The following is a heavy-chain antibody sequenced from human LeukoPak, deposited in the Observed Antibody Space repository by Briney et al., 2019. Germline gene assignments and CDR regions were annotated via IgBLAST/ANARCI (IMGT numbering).Heavy chain of an antibody. D-gene: IGHD6-19*01. CDR1: GYTFTSYD. CDR2: MNPNSGNT. CDR3: ARTSPSSGWYYYYYYYMDV. V-gene: IGHV1-8*03. J-gene: IGHJ6*03. Sequence: ASVKVSCKASGYTFTSYDINWVRQATGQGLEWMGWMNPNSGNTGYAQKFQGRVTITRNTSISTAYMELSSLRSEDTAVYYCARTSPSSGWYYYYYYYMDVWGKGTTVTVSS.